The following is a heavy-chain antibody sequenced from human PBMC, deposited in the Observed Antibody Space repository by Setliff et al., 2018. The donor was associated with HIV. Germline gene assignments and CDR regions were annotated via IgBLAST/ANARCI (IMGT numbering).Heavy chain of an antibody. CDR2: IHYGGTT. J-gene: IGHJ6*02. CDR3: AREEKLSAVAGTMYYYYAMDV. Sequence: SETLSLTCAVSGNSISADSYWGWIRQPPGNRLEYIGNIHYGGTTYYNPSLKSRVTISLDTSKSQFSLKLSSVTAADTAVYYCAREEKLSAVAGTMYYYYAMDVWGQGTTVTVSS. D-gene: IGHD6-19*01. V-gene: IGHV4-38-2*02. CDR1: GNSISADSY.